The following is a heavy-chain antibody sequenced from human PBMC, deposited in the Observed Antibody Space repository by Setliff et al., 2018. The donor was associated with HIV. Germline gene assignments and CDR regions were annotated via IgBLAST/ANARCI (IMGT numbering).Heavy chain of an antibody. J-gene: IGHJ4*02. CDR3: ARVFVDTAVLRVLEYYFDS. V-gene: IGHV4-39*07. CDR2: IYHSGST. CDR1: GDSINSGSYC. D-gene: IGHD5-18*01. Sequence: NPSETLSLTCTVSGDSINSGSYCWGWIRQPPGKGLEWIGSIYHSGSTYYNPSLKSRVTISVDTYKNQFSLRMRSVTAADTAVYYCARVFVDTAVLRVLEYYFDSWGRGTLVTVSS.